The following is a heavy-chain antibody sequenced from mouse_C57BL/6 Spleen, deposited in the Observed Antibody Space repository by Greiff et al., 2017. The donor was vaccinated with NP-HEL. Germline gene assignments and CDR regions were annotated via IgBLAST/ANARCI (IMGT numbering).Heavy chain of an antibody. CDR1: GYSITSGYD. CDR3: ARGDYYGSIFDY. J-gene: IGHJ2*01. CDR2: ISYSGST. D-gene: IGHD1-1*01. V-gene: IGHV3-1*01. Sequence: ESGPGMVKPSQSLSLTCTVTGYSITSGYDWHWIRHFPGNKLEWMGYISYSGSTNYNPSLKSRISITHDTSKNHFFLKLNSVTTEDTATYYCARGDYYGSIFDYWGQGTTLTVSS.